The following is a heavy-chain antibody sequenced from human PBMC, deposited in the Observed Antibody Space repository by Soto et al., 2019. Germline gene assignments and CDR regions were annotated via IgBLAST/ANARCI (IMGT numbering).Heavy chain of an antibody. J-gene: IGHJ4*02. Sequence: EVQLLESGGGLVQPGGSLRLSCAASGFTFSSYAMSWVRQAPGKGLEWVSAISGSGGSTYYADSVKGRFTISRDNSKNTLYLQMSSLRAEDTAVYDCAKPLPVVVVAATLLYFDYWCQGTLVTVSS. CDR3: AKPLPVVVVAATLLYFDY. D-gene: IGHD2-15*01. V-gene: IGHV3-23*01. CDR1: GFTFSSYA. CDR2: ISGSGGST.